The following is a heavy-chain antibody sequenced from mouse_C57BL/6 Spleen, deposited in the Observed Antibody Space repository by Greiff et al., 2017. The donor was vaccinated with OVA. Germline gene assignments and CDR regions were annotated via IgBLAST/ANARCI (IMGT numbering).Heavy chain of an antibody. V-gene: IGHV1-52*01. J-gene: IGHJ4*01. D-gene: IGHD2-4*01. Sequence: VQLQQPGAELVRPGSSVKLSCKASGYTFTSYWMHWVKQRPIQGLEWIGNIDPSDSETHYNQKFKDKATLTVDKSSSTAYMQLSSLTSEDSAVYYCARWDDYDEGRWDYWGQGTSVTVSS. CDR1: GYTFTSYW. CDR2: IDPSDSET. CDR3: ARWDDYDEGRWDY.